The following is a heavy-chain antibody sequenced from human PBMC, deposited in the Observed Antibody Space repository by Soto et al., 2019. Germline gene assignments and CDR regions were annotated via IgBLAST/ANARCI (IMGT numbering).Heavy chain of an antibody. CDR1: GGSISSYY. CDR3: AGYPSYYDFWSGYSNYFDY. V-gene: IGHV4-59*01. D-gene: IGHD3-3*01. Sequence: SETLSLTCTVSGGSISSYYWSWIRQPPGKGLEWIGYIYYSGSTNYNPSLKSRVTISVDTSKNQFSLKLSPVTAADTAVYYCAGYPSYYDFWSGYSNYFDYWGQGTLVTVSS. J-gene: IGHJ4*02. CDR2: IYYSGST.